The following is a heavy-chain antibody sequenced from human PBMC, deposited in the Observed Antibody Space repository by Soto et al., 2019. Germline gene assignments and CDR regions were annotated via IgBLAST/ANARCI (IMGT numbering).Heavy chain of an antibody. CDR2: IIPIFGTA. CDR3: ARDLFTQNYDILTGYGYFDY. J-gene: IGHJ4*02. V-gene: IGHV1-69*13. CDR1: GGTFSSYA. Sequence: SVKVSCKASGGTFSSYAISWVRQAPGQGLEWMGGIIPIFGTANYAQKFQGRVTITADESTSTAYMELSSLRSEDTAVYYCARDLFTQNYDILTGYGYFDYWGQG. D-gene: IGHD3-9*01.